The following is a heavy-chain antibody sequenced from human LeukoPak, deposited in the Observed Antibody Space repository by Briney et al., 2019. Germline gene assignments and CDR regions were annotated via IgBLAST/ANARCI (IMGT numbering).Heavy chain of an antibody. V-gene: IGHV7-4-1*02. CDR1: GYTFTSYA. J-gene: IGHJ3*02. CDR2: INTNTGNP. D-gene: IGHD6-19*01. Sequence: ASVKVSCKASGYTFTSYAMNWVRQAPGQGLEWMGWINTNTGNPTYAQGFTGRFVFSLDTSVSTAYLQISSLKAEDTAVYYCARDLKSSGWPRLAFDIWGQGTMVTVSS. CDR3: ARDLKSSGWPRLAFDI.